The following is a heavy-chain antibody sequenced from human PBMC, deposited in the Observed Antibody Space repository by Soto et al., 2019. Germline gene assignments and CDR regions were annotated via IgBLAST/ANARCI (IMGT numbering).Heavy chain of an antibody. V-gene: IGHV4-31*03. J-gene: IGHJ4*02. CDR1: GCSSSSGGYY. Sequence: SETLSLTFTVSGCSSSSGGYYWSWIRQHPGKGLEWIGYIYYSGSTYYNPSLKSRVTISVDTSKNQFSLKLSSVTAADTAVYYCVRDHLFQLLDWGQGILVTVSS. CDR2: IYYSGST. CDR3: VRDHLFQLLD. D-gene: IGHD2-21*01.